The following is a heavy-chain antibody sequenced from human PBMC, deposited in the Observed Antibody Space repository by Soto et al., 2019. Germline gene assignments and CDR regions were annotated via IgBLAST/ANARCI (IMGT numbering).Heavy chain of an antibody. V-gene: IGHV2-5*02. D-gene: IGHD1-26*01. J-gene: IGHJ4*02. Sequence: QITVKESGPTLVKPTQTLTLTCTFSGFPRSTSGECVGWIHQPPGKPLEWLALIYWDDDKRHSTSLHSRLTVTKDTSKNHVVVTMTNMDPVDTATYYGAHRGLVGATGDYFDYSGQGTLVTVSS. CDR2: IYWDDDK. CDR3: AHRGLVGATGDYFDY. CDR1: GFPRSTSGEC.